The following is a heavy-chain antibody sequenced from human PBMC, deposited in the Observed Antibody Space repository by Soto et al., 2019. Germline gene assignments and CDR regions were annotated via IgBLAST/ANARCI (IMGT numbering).Heavy chain of an antibody. CDR1: GFTFSSYA. Sequence: QVQLVESGGGVVQPGRSLRLSCAASGFTFSSYAMHWVRQAPGKGLEWVAGISYDGSNKYYADSVKGQCTISRDNSKNTLYLQMNSLSAEDTAVYYCARDHGSGYDFRPYFDYWGQGTLVTVAS. D-gene: IGHD5-12*01. V-gene: IGHV3-30-3*01. J-gene: IGHJ4*02. CDR3: ARDHGSGYDFRPYFDY. CDR2: ISYDGSNK.